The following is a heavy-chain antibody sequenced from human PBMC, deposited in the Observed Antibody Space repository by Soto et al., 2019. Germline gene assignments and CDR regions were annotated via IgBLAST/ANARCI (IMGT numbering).Heavy chain of an antibody. Sequence: QVQLVQSGAEVKKPGASVKVSCKASGYTFTRYGVSWVRQAPGQGLECMGWISAYNGNTDYAQKFQGRVTMTPDPSTSTAYMELRSLRFDDTAIYKSARRAYCIGGRCSRPTDDAVDIWGQGTMVTVSS. CDR3: ARRAYCIGGRCSRPTDDAVDI. J-gene: IGHJ3*02. V-gene: IGHV1-18*01. CDR1: GYTFTRYG. CDR2: ISAYNGNT. D-gene: IGHD2-15*01.